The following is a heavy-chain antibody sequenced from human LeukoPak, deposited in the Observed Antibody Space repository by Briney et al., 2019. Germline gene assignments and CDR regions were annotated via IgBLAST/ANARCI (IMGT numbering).Heavy chain of an antibody. CDR1: GFTFSSYD. CDR2: ITYSSGYT. J-gene: IGHJ4*02. Sequence: SGGSLRLSCAASGFTFSSYDMSWVRQAPGKGLEWVSGITYSSGYTYYADSVKGRFTISRDNARNSLFLQMNSLRAEDTAIYYCARAYDITSSFDYWGQGTLVTVSS. CDR3: ARAYDITSSFDY. D-gene: IGHD3-22*01. V-gene: IGHV3-21*01.